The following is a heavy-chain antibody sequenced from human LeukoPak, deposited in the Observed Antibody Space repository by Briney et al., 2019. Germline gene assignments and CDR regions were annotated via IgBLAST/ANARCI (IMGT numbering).Heavy chain of an antibody. Sequence: GESLKISFKGSGYRFTSYWFGWVRQVPGKGLEWMGIIYPGDSDTRYSPSLQGQVTISADKSISTAYLQWSSLKASDTAMYYCARSCRDGYRDFDYWGQGTLVTVSS. V-gene: IGHV5-51*01. J-gene: IGHJ4*02. CDR1: GYRFTSYW. D-gene: IGHD5-24*01. CDR3: ARSCRDGYRDFDY. CDR2: IYPGDSDT.